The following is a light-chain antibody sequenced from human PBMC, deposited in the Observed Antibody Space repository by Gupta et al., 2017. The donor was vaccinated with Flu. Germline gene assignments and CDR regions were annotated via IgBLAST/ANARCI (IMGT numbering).Light chain of an antibody. CDR3: QVWDTASDHWL. CDR2: DDD. V-gene: IGLV3-21*02. J-gene: IGLJ3*02. CDR1: NIGSET. Sequence: SFILTQSPSVSVAPGQTASIACGGNNIGSETVHWYQQKPGQAPVLVLSDDDFRPSGIPERFSSSNSGNTATLTIRRVEAGDEADYYCQVWDTASDHWLFGAGTTLTVV.